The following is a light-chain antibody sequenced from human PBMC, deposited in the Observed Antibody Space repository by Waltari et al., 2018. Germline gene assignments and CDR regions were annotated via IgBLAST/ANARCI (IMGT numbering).Light chain of an antibody. CDR2: DAS. Sequence: EIVLTQSIVSLSLSRGERRTLSCRASQCVSNYFAWYQQKPGQAPRLLIYDASNRDTGIPARFSGSGSGTDFTLTISSLEPEDFAIYYCQQGSNWPQTFGQGTKVEIK. J-gene: IGKJ2*01. CDR3: QQGSNWPQT. V-gene: IGKV3-11*01. CDR1: QCVSNY.